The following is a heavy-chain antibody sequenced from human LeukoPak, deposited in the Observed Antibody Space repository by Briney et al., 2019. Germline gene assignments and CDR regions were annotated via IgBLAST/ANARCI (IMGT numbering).Heavy chain of an antibody. V-gene: IGHV3-7*01. Sequence: GGSLRLSCAASGFTFSSYWMSWVRQAPGKGLEWVANIKQDGSEKYYVDSVKGRFTISRDNAKNSLYLQMNSLGAEDTAVYYCARETGIAAAGTPFHYYYYMDVWGKGTTVTVSS. D-gene: IGHD6-13*01. CDR1: GFTFSSYW. J-gene: IGHJ6*03. CDR2: IKQDGSEK. CDR3: ARETGIAAAGTPFHYYYYMDV.